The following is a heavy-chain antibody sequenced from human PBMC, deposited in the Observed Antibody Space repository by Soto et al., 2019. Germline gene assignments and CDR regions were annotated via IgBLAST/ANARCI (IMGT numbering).Heavy chain of an antibody. CDR2: IYHSGST. CDR3: ATWASGLYYFAY. D-gene: IGHD6-25*01. Sequence: QLQLQESGSGLVKPSQTLSLTCAVSGGSISSGGYSWSWIRQPPGKGLEWIGYIYHSGSTYYNPAPKCRVTISVDRSKNQFSLKLSSVTAADTAVYYCATWASGLYYFAYWGQGTLVTVSS. J-gene: IGHJ4*02. CDR1: GGSISSGGYS. V-gene: IGHV4-30-2*01.